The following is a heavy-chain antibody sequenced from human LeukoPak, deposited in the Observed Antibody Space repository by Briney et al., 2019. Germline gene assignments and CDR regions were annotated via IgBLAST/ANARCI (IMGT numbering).Heavy chain of an antibody. CDR2: IYYSGST. CDR3: ARPGSGSGGYQYFDY. J-gene: IGHJ4*02. CDR1: SGSISSSSYY. D-gene: IGHD3-10*01. V-gene: IGHV4-39*01. Sequence: PSETLSLTCTVSSGSISSSSYYWGWIRQPPGKGLEWIGTIYYSGSTYYNPSLKSRVTISVDTSKNQFSLKLSSVTAADTAVYYCARPGSGSGGYQYFDYWGQGTLVTVSS.